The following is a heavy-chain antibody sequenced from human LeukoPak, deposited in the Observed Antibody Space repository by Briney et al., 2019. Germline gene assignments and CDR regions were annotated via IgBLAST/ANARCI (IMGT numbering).Heavy chain of an antibody. D-gene: IGHD1-1*01. Sequence: GGSLRLSCAASEFTFTTYGMHCVRQAPGKGLEWVAFIYYDGSNIYYADYVKGRFTISRDISKNTLYLQMDSLRAEDTAIYYCARDWKTNSFDYWGQGTLVTVSS. CDR1: EFTFTTYG. CDR3: ARDWKTNSFDY. CDR2: IYYDGSNI. V-gene: IGHV3-33*01. J-gene: IGHJ4*02.